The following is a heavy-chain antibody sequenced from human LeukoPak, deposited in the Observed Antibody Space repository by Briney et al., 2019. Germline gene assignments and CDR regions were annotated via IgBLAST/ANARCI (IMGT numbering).Heavy chain of an antibody. CDR1: GFTFSPYA. V-gene: IGHV3-23*01. J-gene: IGHJ6*03. Sequence: GGSLRLSCSASGFTFSPYAMSWVRQAPGKGLEWVSAISGGGVTTYYADSVKGRFTISRDNSKNTLYLQMNSLRAEDTAVYYCARICSSTSCASYYYYYMDVWGKGTTVTVSS. D-gene: IGHD2-2*01. CDR2: ISGGGVTT. CDR3: ARICSSTSCASYYYYYMDV.